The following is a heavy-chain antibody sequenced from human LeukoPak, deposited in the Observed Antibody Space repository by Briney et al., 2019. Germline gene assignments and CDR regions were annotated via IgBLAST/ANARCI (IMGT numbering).Heavy chain of an antibody. V-gene: IGHV4-59*12. CDR3: ASSDWNDGDY. Sequence: SETLSLTCTVSGGSISSYYWSWIRQPPGKGLEWIGYIYYSGSTNYNPSLKSRVTISVDRSKNQFSLKLSSVTAADTAVYYCASSDWNDGDYWGQGTLVTVSS. D-gene: IGHD1-1*01. CDR2: IYYSGST. J-gene: IGHJ4*02. CDR1: GGSISSYY.